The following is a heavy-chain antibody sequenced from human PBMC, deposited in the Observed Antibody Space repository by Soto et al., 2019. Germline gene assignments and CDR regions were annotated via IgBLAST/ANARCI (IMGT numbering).Heavy chain of an antibody. CDR3: ASPSYGSGNFY. CDR1: GYTFSTYA. CDR2: INAGNGNT. V-gene: IGHV1-3*01. Sequence: QVQLVQSGAEVKKPGASVRVSCKASGYTFSTYALHWVRQAPGQRLEWMGWINAGNGNTKYSQTFQGRVTVTRDTSASTVYMELSSLGSEDPAVFYCASPSYGSGNFYWGQGTLVTVSS. J-gene: IGHJ4*02. D-gene: IGHD3-10*01.